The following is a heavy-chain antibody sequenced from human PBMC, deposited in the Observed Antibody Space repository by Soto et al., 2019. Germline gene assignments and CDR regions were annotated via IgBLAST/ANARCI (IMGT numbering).Heavy chain of an antibody. CDR1: GFTFSNSD. D-gene: IGHD3-10*01. CDR3: VRNLELRITMVRGAWFDP. V-gene: IGHV3-35*01. Sequence: GGSLRLSCAASGFTFSNSDMNWVHQAPGKGLEWVSGVSWNGSRTHYADSVKGRFIISRDNSRNTLYLQTNSLRAEDTAVYYCVRNLELRITMVRGAWFDPWGQGTLVTVSS. J-gene: IGHJ5*02. CDR2: VSWNGSRT.